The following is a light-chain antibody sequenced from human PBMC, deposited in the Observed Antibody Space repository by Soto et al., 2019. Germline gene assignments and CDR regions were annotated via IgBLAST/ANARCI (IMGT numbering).Light chain of an antibody. J-gene: IGLJ2*01. V-gene: IGLV2-23*03. CDR2: EGS. CDR3: CSYAGSSTVEV. Sequence: QSALTQPASVSGSPGQSITISCTGTSSDVGSYNLVSWYQQHPGKAPKLMIYEGSKRPSGVSNRFSGAKSGNTASLTISGLQAEDEADYYFCSYAGSSTVEVFGGGTKLTVL. CDR1: SSDVGSYNL.